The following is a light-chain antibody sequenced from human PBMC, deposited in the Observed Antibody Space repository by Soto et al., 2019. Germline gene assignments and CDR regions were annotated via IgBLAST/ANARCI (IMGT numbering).Light chain of an antibody. CDR1: QSVSNY. Sequence: EIVLTQSPATLSLSPGERATLSCRASQSVSNYLAWYQQKPGQAPRLLIYDASNRATGIPARFSGSGSGTDVTLTIRRLGPEDFAGFYCQQRRQWPLFNFRGGTKVEIK. V-gene: IGKV3-11*01. CDR3: QQRRQWPLFN. CDR2: DAS. J-gene: IGKJ4*01.